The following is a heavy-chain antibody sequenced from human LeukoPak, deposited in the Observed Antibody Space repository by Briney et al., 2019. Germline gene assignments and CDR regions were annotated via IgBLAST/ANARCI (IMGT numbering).Heavy chain of an antibody. D-gene: IGHD2-2*01. Sequence: ASVKVSCKASGYSFTGYYMHWVRQAPGQGLEWMGRINPNSGGTNYAQKFQGRVTMTRDTSISTAYMELSRLRSEDTAVYYCARGRVPAAIQDYWGQGTLVTVSS. CDR1: GYSFTGYY. V-gene: IGHV1-2*06. J-gene: IGHJ4*02. CDR3: ARGRVPAAIQDY. CDR2: INPNSGGT.